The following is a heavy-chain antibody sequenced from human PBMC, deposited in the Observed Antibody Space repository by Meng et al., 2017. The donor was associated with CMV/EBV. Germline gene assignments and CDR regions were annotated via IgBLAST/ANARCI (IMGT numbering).Heavy chain of an antibody. V-gene: IGHV3-23*01. CDR1: GFSFSSYA. J-gene: IGHJ4*02. CDR2: SSGSGGST. Sequence: AAGFSFSSYAMSWVRQAPGKRLEWGAASSGSGGSTYDADSVKGRFTISRDNSKNTLYLQMNSLRAEDTAVYYCAKDVIEQWLAHFDYWGQGTLVTVSS. D-gene: IGHD6-19*01. CDR3: AKDVIEQWLAHFDY.